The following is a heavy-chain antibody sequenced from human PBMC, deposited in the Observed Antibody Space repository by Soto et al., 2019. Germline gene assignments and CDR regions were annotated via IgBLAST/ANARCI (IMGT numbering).Heavy chain of an antibody. J-gene: IGHJ5*02. Sequence: PGGSLRLSCAASGFTFSSYAMSWVRQAPGKGLEWVSAISGSGGSTYYADSVKGRFTISRDNSKNTLYLQMNSLRAEDTAVYYCARILRFLEWLSPWFDPWGQGTLVTVSS. V-gene: IGHV3-23*01. CDR3: ARILRFLEWLSPWFDP. CDR2: ISGSGGST. D-gene: IGHD3-3*01. CDR1: GFTFSSYA.